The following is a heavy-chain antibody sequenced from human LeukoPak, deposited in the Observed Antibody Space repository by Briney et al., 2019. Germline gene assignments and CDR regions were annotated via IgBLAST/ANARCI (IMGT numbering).Heavy chain of an antibody. Sequence: SETLSLTCTVSGGSISSYYWSWIRQPSGKGLEWIGYIYYSGSTNSNPSLKSRVTISVDTSKNQFSLNLSSVTAADTAVYYCARHAYTYAQSLLSLDYWGQGTLVTVSS. V-gene: IGHV4-59*08. CDR1: GGSISSYY. CDR3: ARHAYTYAQSLLSLDY. CDR2: IYYSGST. D-gene: IGHD5-18*01. J-gene: IGHJ4*02.